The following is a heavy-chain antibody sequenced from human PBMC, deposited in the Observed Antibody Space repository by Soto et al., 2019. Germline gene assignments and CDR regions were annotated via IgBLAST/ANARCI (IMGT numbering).Heavy chain of an antibody. J-gene: IGHJ6*02. CDR1: GFTFSSYV. CDR3: ARGAYYDILAGYYHRGFFYGMDV. V-gene: IGHV3-30-3*01. D-gene: IGHD3-9*01. CDR2: ISYDGTDK. Sequence: QVQLVESGGGVVQPGRSLRLSCAASGFTFSSYVMHWVRQAPGKGLEWVTRISYDGTDKYYADSVQGRFSISRDNSKNTLYLRMNSLRPEDTAVYFCARGAYYDILAGYYHRGFFYGMDVWGQGTTVTVSS.